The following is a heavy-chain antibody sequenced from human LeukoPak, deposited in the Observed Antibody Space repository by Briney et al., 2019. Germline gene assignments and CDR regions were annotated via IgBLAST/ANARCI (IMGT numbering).Heavy chain of an antibody. V-gene: IGHV4-59*01. D-gene: IGHD4-17*01. Sequence: SETLSLTCTVSGGSISSYYWSWIRQPPGKGLEWIGYIYYSGSTNYNPSLKSRVTISVDTSKNQFSLKLSSVTAADTAVYYCARRRGGDYGMYYYYYMDVWGKGTTVTVSS. CDR3: ARRRGGDYGMYYYYYMDV. J-gene: IGHJ6*03. CDR1: GGSISSYY. CDR2: IYYSGST.